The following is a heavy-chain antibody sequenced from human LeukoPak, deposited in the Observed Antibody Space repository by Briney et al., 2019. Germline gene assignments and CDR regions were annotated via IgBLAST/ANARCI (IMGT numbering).Heavy chain of an antibody. CDR3: AGLVGRYSSGLYYYYFDY. CDR2: MYLSGTT. CDR1: GGSISSGDSY. J-gene: IGHJ4*02. D-gene: IGHD3-22*01. Sequence: SETLSLTCNVSGGSISSGDSYWSWVRQPPGKGLEWIGEMYLSGTTHSNPSVKSRVTISIDKSKNQFFLNLSSVTAADTAVYYCAGLVGRYSSGLYYYYFDYWGQGTLVTVSS. V-gene: IGHV4-4*02.